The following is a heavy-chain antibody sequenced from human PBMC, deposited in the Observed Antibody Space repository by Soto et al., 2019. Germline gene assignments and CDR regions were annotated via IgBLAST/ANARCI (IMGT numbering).Heavy chain of an antibody. CDR2: IIPIFGTA. V-gene: IGHV1-69*13. CDR3: ARDILPGYYYYGMDV. J-gene: IGHJ6*02. CDR1: GGTFSSYA. Sequence: ASVKVSCKASGGTFSSYAISWVRQAPGQGLEWMGGIIPIFGTANYAQKFQGRVTITADESTSTAYMELSSLRSEDTAVYYCARDILPGYYYYGMDVWGQGTTVTVSS.